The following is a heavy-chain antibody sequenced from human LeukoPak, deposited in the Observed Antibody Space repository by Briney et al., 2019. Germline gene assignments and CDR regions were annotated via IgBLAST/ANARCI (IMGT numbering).Heavy chain of an antibody. V-gene: IGHV4-59*12. J-gene: IGHJ4*02. CDR3: AGRVVLAALGY. Sequence: PSETLSLTCTVSGGSISHYYWTWSRQPPGKGLEWIGYIYYNGNIAYNPSLKSRVTISLDTSKNQFSLKLTSVTAADTAVYYCAGRVVLAALGYWGQGDLVTVSS. CDR2: IYYNGNI. CDR1: GGSISHYY. D-gene: IGHD2-15*01.